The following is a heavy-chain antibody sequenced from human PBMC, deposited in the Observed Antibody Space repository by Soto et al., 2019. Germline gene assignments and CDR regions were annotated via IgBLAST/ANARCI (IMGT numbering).Heavy chain of an antibody. CDR1: GGSISSSSYY. D-gene: IGHD2-15*01. J-gene: IGHJ5*02. Sequence: SETLSLTCTVSGGSISSSSYYWGWIRQPPGKGLEWIGSIYYSGSTYYNPSLKSRVTISVDTSKNQFSLKLSSVTAADTAVYYCARHIGYCSGGSCYFEWFDPWGQGTLVTVSS. CDR2: IYYSGST. V-gene: IGHV4-39*01. CDR3: ARHIGYCSGGSCYFEWFDP.